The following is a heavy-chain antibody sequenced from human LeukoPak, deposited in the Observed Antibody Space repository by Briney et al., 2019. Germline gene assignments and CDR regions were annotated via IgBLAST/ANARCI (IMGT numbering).Heavy chain of an antibody. CDR2: IYWNSGRT. CDR1: GFTFADYA. Sequence: GGSLRLSCAASGFTFADYAMHWVRQTPGKGLEWVSGIYWNSGRTGYADSVKGRFTISRDNAKNSLYLQMNSLRADDTALYYCGKDMSTGGLDNWGQGTLVTVSS. J-gene: IGHJ4*02. D-gene: IGHD3-10*01. V-gene: IGHV3-9*01. CDR3: GKDMSTGGLDN.